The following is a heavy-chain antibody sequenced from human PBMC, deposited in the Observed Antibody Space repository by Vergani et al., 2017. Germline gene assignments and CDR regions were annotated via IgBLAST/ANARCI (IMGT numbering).Heavy chain of an antibody. V-gene: IGHV3-7*01. CDR3: ARDVENGSGSYYNRYYYYGMDV. CDR2: IKQDGSEK. D-gene: IGHD3-10*01. Sequence: EVQLVESGGGLVQPGGSLRLSCAASGFTFSSYWMSWVRQAPGKGLEWVANIKQDGSEKYYVDSVKGRFTISRDNAKNSLYLQMNSLRAEDTAVYYCARDVENGSGSYYNRYYYYGMDVWGQGTTVTVSS. CDR1: GFTFSSYW. J-gene: IGHJ6*02.